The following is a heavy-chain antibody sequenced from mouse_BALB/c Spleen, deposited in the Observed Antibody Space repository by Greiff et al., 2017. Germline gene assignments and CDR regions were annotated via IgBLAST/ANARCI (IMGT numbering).Heavy chain of an antibody. Sequence: QVQLQQPGAELVKPGASVKLSCKASGYTFTSYWMHWVKQRPGQGLEWIGEIDPSDSYTNYNQKFKGKATLTVDKSSSTAYMQLSSLTSEDSAVYYCARSRPLDYWGQGTTLTVSS. J-gene: IGHJ2*01. CDR2: IDPSDSYT. CDR1: GYTFTSYW. V-gene: IGHV1-69*02. CDR3: ARSRPLDY.